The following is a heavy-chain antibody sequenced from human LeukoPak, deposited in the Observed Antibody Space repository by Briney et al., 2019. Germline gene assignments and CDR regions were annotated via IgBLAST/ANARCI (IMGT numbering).Heavy chain of an antibody. D-gene: IGHD6-6*01. J-gene: IGHJ4*02. V-gene: IGHV6-1*01. CDR2: TYYRSKWYN. CDR3: AGSARRGGYFDY. CDR1: GDSVSRNSAA. Sequence: SQTLSLTCAISGDSVSRNSAAWNWIRQSPSRGLEYLVRTYYRSKWYNDYAVSVKNRITINPDTTKNQFPLQLNSVAPEDAAVYSCAGSARRGGYFDYWGQGTLVTVSS.